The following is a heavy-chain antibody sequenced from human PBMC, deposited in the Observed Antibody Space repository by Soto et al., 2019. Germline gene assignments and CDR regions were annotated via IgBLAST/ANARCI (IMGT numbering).Heavy chain of an antibody. Sequence: SETLSLTCTVSGGSISSYYWSWIRQPPGKGLEWIGYIYYSGSTNYNPSLKSRVTISVDTSKNQFSLKLSSVTAADTAVYYCASRRDGSIVPMDVWGKGTTVTVSS. CDR3: ASRRDGSIVPMDV. V-gene: IGHV4-59*01. J-gene: IGHJ6*03. CDR2: IYYSGST. D-gene: IGHD3-10*01. CDR1: GGSISSYY.